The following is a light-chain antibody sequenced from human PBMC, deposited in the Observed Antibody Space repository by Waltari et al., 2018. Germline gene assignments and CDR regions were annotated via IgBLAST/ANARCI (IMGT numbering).Light chain of an antibody. V-gene: IGKV1-13*02. CDR1: QGISSA. CDR3: QQFYSYPLT. Sequence: AIQLTQSPSSLSASGGDRVTITCRASQGISSALAWYQQKAGKAPKLLIYDASILESGVPSTFSGSGSGTDFTLTISSLQPEDFATYYCQQFYSYPLTFGGGTRVEIK. CDR2: DAS. J-gene: IGKJ4*01.